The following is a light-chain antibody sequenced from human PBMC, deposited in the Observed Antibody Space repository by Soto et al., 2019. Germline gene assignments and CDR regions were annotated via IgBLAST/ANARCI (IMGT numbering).Light chain of an antibody. J-gene: IGLJ3*02. V-gene: IGLV2-11*01. CDR3: CSYAGSYTWV. CDR2: DVS. CDR1: SSDVGGYNY. Sequence: SVLTQPRSVSGPPGQSVTISCTGTSSDVGGYNYVSWYQQHPGKAPKLMIYDVSKRPSGVPDRFSGSKSGNTASLTISGLQAEDEADYYCCSYAGSYTWVFGGGTKLTVL.